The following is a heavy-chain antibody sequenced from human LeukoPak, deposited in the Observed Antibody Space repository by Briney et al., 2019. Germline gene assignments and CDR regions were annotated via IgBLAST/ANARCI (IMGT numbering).Heavy chain of an antibody. J-gene: IGHJ3*02. V-gene: IGHV3-30*02. D-gene: IGHD4-17*01. CDR3: AKGPIGFDDYGDQI. CDR2: IRYDGSNK. Sequence: GGSLRLSCAASGFTFSSYGMHWVRQAPGKGLESVAFIRYDGSNKYYADSVKGRFTISRDNSKNTLYLQMNSLRAEDTAVYYCAKGPIGFDDYGDQIWGQGTMVTVSS. CDR1: GFTFSSYG.